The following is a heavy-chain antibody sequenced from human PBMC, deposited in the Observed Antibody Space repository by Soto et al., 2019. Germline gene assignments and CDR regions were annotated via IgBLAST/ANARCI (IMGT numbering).Heavy chain of an antibody. J-gene: IGHJ6*02. V-gene: IGHV1-46*01. CDR2: INPSGGST. D-gene: IGHD2-21*02. CDR3: ARGKEVVVTAIVYYYGMDV. CDR1: GYTFTSYY. Sequence: GASVKVSCKASGYTFTSYYMHWVRQAPGQGLEWMGIINPSGGSTSYAQKFQGRVTMTRDTSTSTVYMELSSLRSEDTAVYYCARGKEVVVTAIVYYYGMDVWGQGTTVTV.